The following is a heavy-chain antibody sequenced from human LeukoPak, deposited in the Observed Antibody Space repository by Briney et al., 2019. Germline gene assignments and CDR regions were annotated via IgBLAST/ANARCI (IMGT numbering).Heavy chain of an antibody. V-gene: IGHV4-4*09. CDR1: GDSITSFY. CDR3: ARTARTFPS. CDR2: IYTNGAT. Sequence: SETLSLTCSVSGDSITSFYWSWIRQAPGKGLECIGFIYTNGATSYNPSLKGRATLSLDTSRNQFSLRLTSVTAADTAVYYCARTARTFPSWGPGILVTVSS. D-gene: IGHD1-7*01. J-gene: IGHJ5*02.